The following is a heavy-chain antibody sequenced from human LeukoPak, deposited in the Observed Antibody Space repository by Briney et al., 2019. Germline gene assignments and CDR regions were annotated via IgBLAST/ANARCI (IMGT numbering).Heavy chain of an antibody. CDR2: IIPIFGTA. V-gene: IGHV1-69*13. CDR1: GGTFSSYA. J-gene: IGHJ4*02. Sequence: ASVKVSCKASGGTFSSYAISWVRQAPGQGLEWMGGIIPIFGTANYAQKFQGRVTITADESTSTAYMELSSLRSDDTAVYYCARDTPYYGSGSYYSLYYFDYWGQGTLVTVSS. D-gene: IGHD3-10*01. CDR3: ARDTPYYGSGSYYSLYYFDY.